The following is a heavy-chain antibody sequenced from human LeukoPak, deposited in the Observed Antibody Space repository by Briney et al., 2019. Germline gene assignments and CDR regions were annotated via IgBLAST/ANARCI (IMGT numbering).Heavy chain of an antibody. D-gene: IGHD4-17*01. CDR1: GLTVSSNY. CDR3: ARDSYVDSEAVRWFDP. J-gene: IGHJ5*02. V-gene: IGHV3-66*01. CDR2: IYRGGPT. Sequence: GGSLRLSCAASGLTVSSNYMSWVRQAPGKGLEWVSVIYRGGPTYYADSVKSRFTISRDNSKNTLYLQMNSLRAEDTAVYYCARDSYVDSEAVRWFDPWGQGTLVTVSS.